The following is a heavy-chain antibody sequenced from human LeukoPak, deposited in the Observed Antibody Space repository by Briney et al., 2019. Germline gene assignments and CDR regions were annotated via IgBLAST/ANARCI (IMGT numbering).Heavy chain of an antibody. J-gene: IGHJ3*02. CDR1: GFTFSSYA. CDR2: ISGSGGST. V-gene: IGHV3-23*01. D-gene: IGHD3-3*01. CDR3: ARDAAIFGVVTNDAFDI. Sequence: GGSLRLSCAASGFTFSSYAMSWVRQAPGKGLEWVSAISGSGGSTYYADSVKGRFTISRDNSKNTLYLQMNSLRAEDTAVYYCARDAAIFGVVTNDAFDIWGQGTMVTVSS.